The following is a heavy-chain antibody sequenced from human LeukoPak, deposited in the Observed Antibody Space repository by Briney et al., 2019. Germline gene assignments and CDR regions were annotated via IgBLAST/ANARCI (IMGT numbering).Heavy chain of an antibody. CDR1: GYTFTSYD. CDR2: MNPNSGNT. CDR3: ARAEIRYYDSWSGYHNWFDP. J-gene: IGHJ5*02. D-gene: IGHD3-3*01. V-gene: IGHV1-8*03. Sequence: ASVKVSCKASGYTFTSYDINWVRQATGQGLEWMGWMNPNSGNTGYAQKFQGRVTITRNTSISTAYMELSSLRSEDTAVYYCARAEIRYYDSWSGYHNWFDPWGQGTLVTVSS.